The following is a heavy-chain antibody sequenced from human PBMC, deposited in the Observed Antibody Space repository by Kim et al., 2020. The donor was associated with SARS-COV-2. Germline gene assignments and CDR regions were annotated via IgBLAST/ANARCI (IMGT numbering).Heavy chain of an antibody. V-gene: IGHV4-34*01. CDR3: ARGPSVTTRYYYGMDV. D-gene: IGHD4-17*01. J-gene: IGHJ6*02. Sequence: PSLESRVTISVDTSKNQYSLMHSSVTAANTAVYYCARGPSVTTRYYYGMDVWGQGTTVTVSS.